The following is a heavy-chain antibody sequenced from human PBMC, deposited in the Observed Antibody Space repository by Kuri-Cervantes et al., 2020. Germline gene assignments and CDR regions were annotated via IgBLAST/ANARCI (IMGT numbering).Heavy chain of an antibody. CDR2: IYYSGST. CDR1: GGSISRADYY. CDR3: ASIQTEGFGELFLSN. J-gene: IGHJ4*02. D-gene: IGHD3-10*01. V-gene: IGHV4-30-4*01. Sequence: LRLSCTVSGGSISRADYYWSWVRQPPGKGLEWIGYIYYSGSTYYSPSLKSRVTISVDTSKNQFSLKLSSVTAADTAVYYCASIQTEGFGELFLSNWGQGTLVTVSS.